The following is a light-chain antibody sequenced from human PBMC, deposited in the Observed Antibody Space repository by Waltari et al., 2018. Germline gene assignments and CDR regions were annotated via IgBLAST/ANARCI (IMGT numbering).Light chain of an antibody. J-gene: IGKJ1*01. CDR3: QQYGTSPTWT. CDR1: QSGSGSY. CDR2: DAS. V-gene: IGKV3-20*01. Sequence: EIVLTPSPDTLSLSPGERATLSCRASQSGSGSYLAWYQQKPGQAPRLLISDASSRATDIPDRFSGSGSGTDFTLTISRLEPEDFAVYYCQQYGTSPTWTFGQGTKVEIK.